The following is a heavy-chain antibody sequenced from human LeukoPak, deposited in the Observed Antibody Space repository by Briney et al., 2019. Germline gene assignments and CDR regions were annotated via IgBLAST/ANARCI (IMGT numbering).Heavy chain of an antibody. CDR2: TNQDGSEK. D-gene: IGHD3-16*02. CDR3: ARDGVITFGGVIVRMDV. CDR1: GFTFSSYW. Sequence: GGSLRLSCAPSGFTFSSYWMSWVRQAPGKGLEWVANTNQDGSEKYYVDSVKGRFTISRDNAKNSLYLQMNSLRAEDTAVYYCARDGVITFGGVIVRMDVWGQGTTVTVSS. J-gene: IGHJ6*02. V-gene: IGHV3-7*01.